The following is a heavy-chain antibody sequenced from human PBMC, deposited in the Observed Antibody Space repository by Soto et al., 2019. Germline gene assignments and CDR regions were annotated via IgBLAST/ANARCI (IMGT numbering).Heavy chain of an antibody. V-gene: IGHV4-59*01. D-gene: IGHD3-9*01. CDR1: RDPISTYY. CDR2: IYYGGST. J-gene: IGHJ4*02. Sequence: SETLSLTCALYRDPISTYYWSWIRQYTRKGLEWIGYIYYGGSTTYNPSLKSRVTISTDTSKNQFSLNVSSVTAADTAVYYCARGGGWYYDFLTGALALWGQGTLVTVS. CDR3: ARGGGWYYDFLTGALAL.